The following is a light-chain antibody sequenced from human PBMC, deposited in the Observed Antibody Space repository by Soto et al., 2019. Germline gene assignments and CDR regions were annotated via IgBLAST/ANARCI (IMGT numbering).Light chain of an antibody. CDR2: DAS. CDR1: QDIDNY. CDR3: QQYHNLLLT. V-gene: IGKV1-33*01. J-gene: IGKJ4*01. Sequence: DIQMTQSPASLSASVGDRVTITCQASQDIDNYLNWYQQKPGKAPKLLIYDASNLETGVPSRFSESGSGTDFTFTISSLQPEDFATYYCQQYHNLLLTFGGGTKVEI.